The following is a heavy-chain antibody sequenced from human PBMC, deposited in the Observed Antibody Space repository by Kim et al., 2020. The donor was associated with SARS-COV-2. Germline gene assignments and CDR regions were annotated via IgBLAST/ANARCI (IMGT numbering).Heavy chain of an antibody. CDR3: AREEAGGHFDY. Sequence: SYAQKFQGRVPMTRETSTGTVYMELSSLRSEDTAMYYCAREEAGGHFDYLGQGTLVTVSS. D-gene: IGHD3-16*01. V-gene: IGHV1-46*01. J-gene: IGHJ4*02.